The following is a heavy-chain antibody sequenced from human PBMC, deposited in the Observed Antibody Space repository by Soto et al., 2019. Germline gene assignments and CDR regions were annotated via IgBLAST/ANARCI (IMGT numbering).Heavy chain of an antibody. CDR1: GYTFTDYD. V-gene: IGHV1-8*01. CDR3: ARFVRHQLPTIDY. J-gene: IGHJ4*02. D-gene: IGHD1-26*01. Sequence: ASVKVSCKASGYTFTDYDINWVRQATGQGLEWMGWMNPSSGYTGYAQKFQGRVTMTWDTSISTAYMELSSLTSADTAVYYCARFVRHQLPTIDYWGQGALVTVSS. CDR2: MNPSSGYT.